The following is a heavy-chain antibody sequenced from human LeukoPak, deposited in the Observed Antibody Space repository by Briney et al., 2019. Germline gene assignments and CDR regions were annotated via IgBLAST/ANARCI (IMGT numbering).Heavy chain of an antibody. Sequence: SETLSLTCAVYGGSFSGYYWSWIRQPPGKGLEWIGEINHSGSNNYNPSLKSRVTISVDTSKNQFSLKLSSVTAADTAVYYCARDTGPADYWGQGTLVTVSS. V-gene: IGHV4-34*01. CDR3: ARDTGPADY. CDR2: INHSGSN. CDR1: GGSFSGYY. J-gene: IGHJ4*02.